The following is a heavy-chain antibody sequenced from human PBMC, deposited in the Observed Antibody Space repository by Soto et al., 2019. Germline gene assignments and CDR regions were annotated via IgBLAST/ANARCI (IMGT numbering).Heavy chain of an antibody. V-gene: IGHV1-46*01. J-gene: IGHJ6*02. CDR1: GYTFTSYY. Sequence: ASVKVSCKASGYTFTSYYMHWVRQAPGQGLEWMGIINPSGGSTSYAQKFQGRVTMTRDTSTSTVYMELSSLRSEDTAVYYCARDGKQDFNCYGMDVWGQGTTVTVSS. CDR3: ARDGKQDFNCYGMDV. D-gene: IGHD3-3*01. CDR2: INPSGGST.